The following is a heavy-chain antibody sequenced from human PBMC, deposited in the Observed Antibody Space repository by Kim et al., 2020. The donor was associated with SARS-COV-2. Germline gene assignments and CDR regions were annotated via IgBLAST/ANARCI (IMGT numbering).Heavy chain of an antibody. J-gene: IGHJ4*02. D-gene: IGHD3-3*01. Sequence: GGSLRLSCAASGFTFSNAWMSWVRQAPGKGLEWVGRIKSKTDGGTTDYAAPVKGRFTISRDDSKNTLYLQMNSLKTEDTAVYYCTTVDYDFWSGTKAYWGQGTLVTVSS. CDR3: TTVDYDFWSGTKAY. V-gene: IGHV3-15*01. CDR2: IKSKTDGGTT. CDR1: GFTFSNAW.